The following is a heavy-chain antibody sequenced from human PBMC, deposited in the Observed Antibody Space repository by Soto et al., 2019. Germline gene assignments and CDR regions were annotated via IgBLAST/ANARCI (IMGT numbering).Heavy chain of an antibody. CDR2: INPSGGYT. J-gene: IGHJ4*02. V-gene: IGHV1-46*01. Sequence: GASVKVSCKASGYTFTSYYMNWVRQAPGQGLEWLGIINPSGGYTKYSQKFQGRVTITRDTSASTAYMELSSLRSEDTAVYYCARSIVVVTALDYWGQGTLVTVSS. CDR3: ARSIVVVTALDY. D-gene: IGHD2-21*02. CDR1: GYTFTSYY.